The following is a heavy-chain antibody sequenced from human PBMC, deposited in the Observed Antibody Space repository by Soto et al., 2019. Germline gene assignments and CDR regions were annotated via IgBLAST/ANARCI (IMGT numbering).Heavy chain of an antibody. D-gene: IGHD6-13*01. J-gene: IGHJ4*02. Sequence: PGGSLRLSCTVSGFTFSSYAMTLVRQAPGKGLQWVSGISASGTSTYYVDSVKGRFTISRDNSKNTLYLQMGSLRAEDTAVYYCAKSAKFAADGFFELWGEGTLVTVSS. CDR1: GFTFSSYA. V-gene: IGHV3-23*01. CDR3: AKSAKFAADGFFEL. CDR2: ISASGTST.